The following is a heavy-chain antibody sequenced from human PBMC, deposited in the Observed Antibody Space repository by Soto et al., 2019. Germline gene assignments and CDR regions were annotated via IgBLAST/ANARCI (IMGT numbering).Heavy chain of an antibody. V-gene: IGHV3-23*01. D-gene: IGHD3-16*01. CDR3: AKVGVMSLHYYGLDV. CDR2: ISSGGSDT. J-gene: IGHJ6*02. CDR1: GFTFSSYA. Sequence: VQLLESGGGLVQPGVSLRLSCAASGFTFSSYAMTWVRQAPGKGLEWVSTISSGGSDTYYADSVKGRFSISRDNSKNTLFLQMRSLRAEDTAVYYCAKVGVMSLHYYGLDVWGQGTTVIVSS.